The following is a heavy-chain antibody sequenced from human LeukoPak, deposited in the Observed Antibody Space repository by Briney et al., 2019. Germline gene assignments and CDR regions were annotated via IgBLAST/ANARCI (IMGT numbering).Heavy chain of an antibody. Sequence: SVKVSCKASGGTYSSYAISWVRQAPGQGREWMGGIIPFFGTANYAQKFQGRVTITADESTSTAYMELSSLRSEDTAVYYCARDLAITIFGVVIRTDAFDIWGQGTMVTVSS. CDR1: GGTYSSYA. V-gene: IGHV1-69*13. D-gene: IGHD3-3*01. CDR2: IIPFFGTA. J-gene: IGHJ3*02. CDR3: ARDLAITIFGVVIRTDAFDI.